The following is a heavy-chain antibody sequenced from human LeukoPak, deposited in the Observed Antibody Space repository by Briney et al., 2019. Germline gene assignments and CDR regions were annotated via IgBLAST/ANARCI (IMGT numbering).Heavy chain of an antibody. D-gene: IGHD3-10*01. J-gene: IGHJ6*03. CDR1: GFSFSSYW. Sequence: QSGGSLRLSCEGSGFSFSSYWMTWVRQLPGKGPEWVANIRQDESERYFADSVKGRFTISRDNAKKSVYLHMSSLRAEDTALYYCARLSACYYGSYFYYYMDVWGKGTTVTVSS. CDR3: ARLSACYYGSYFYYYMDV. CDR2: IRQDESER. V-gene: IGHV3-7*01.